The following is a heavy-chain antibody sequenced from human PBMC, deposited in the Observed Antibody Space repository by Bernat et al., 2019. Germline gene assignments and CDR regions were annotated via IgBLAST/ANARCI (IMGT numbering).Heavy chain of an antibody. D-gene: IGHD1-26*01. J-gene: IGHJ4*02. CDR2: ISTAGDT. CDR1: GFTFSSYD. V-gene: IGHV3-13*01. CDR3: ARGIVGATAYFDS. Sequence: VQLVESGGDLVQPGGSLRLSCAALGFTFSSYDMHWVRQVTGKGLEWVSAISTAGDTYYADSVKARFTISREDARNSLYLQMNSLRAGDTAVYYCARGIVGATAYFDSWGQGTLVTVSS.